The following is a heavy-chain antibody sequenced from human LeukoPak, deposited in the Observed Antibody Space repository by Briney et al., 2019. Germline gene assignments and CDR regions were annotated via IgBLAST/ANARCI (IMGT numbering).Heavy chain of an antibody. V-gene: IGHV4-39*01. Sequence: PSETLSLTCTVSGGSISSSDSYWGWIRQPPGKGLEWVGCIFYSRSTFYNPSRKRRVPISVDKSKSQFSLRLSSVTAADTAVFYCARRTYKILRGTEYGYWYFDLWGRGTLVTVSS. CDR3: ARRTYKILRGTEYGYWYFDL. J-gene: IGHJ2*01. D-gene: IGHD3-9*01. CDR2: IFYSRST. CDR1: GGSISSSDSY.